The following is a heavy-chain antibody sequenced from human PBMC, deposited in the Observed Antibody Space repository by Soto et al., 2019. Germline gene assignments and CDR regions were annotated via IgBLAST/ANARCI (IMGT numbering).Heavy chain of an antibody. CDR2: ISSSSSYI. V-gene: IGHV3-21*01. D-gene: IGHD5-12*01. J-gene: IGHJ3*02. CDR1: GFTFSSYS. CDR3: ARDRVATITGAVGAFDI. Sequence: PGGSLRLSCAASGFTFSSYSMNWVRQAPGKGLEWVSSISSSSSYIYYADSVKGRFTISRDNAKNSLYLQMNSLRAEDTAVYYCARDRVATITGAVGAFDIWGQGTMVTVSS.